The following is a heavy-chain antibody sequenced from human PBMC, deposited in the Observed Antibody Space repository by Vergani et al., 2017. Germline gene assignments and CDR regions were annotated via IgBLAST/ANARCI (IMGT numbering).Heavy chain of an antibody. CDR3: ARAFWSVDY. D-gene: IGHD3-3*01. V-gene: IGHV1-3*01. J-gene: IGHJ4*02. CDR2: INAGNGNT. Sequence: QVQLVQSGAEVKKPGASVKVSCKASGYTFTSYAMHWVRQAPGQRLEWMGWINAGNGNTKYSQKFQGRVTITRDTSASTAYMELSSLRSDDTAVYYCARAFWSVDYWGQGTLVTVSS. CDR1: GYTFTSYA.